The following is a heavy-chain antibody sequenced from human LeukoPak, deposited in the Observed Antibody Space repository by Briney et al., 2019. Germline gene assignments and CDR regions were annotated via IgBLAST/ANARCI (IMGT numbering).Heavy chain of an antibody. CDR3: ARDSDRGYSYGDLGY. Sequence: SETLSLTCTVSGGSISSGDYYWSWIRQPPGKGLEWIGYIYYSGSTYYNPSLKSRVTISVDTSKNQFSLKLSSVTAADTAVYYCARDSDRGYSYGDLGYWGQGTLVTVSS. V-gene: IGHV4-30-4*01. CDR1: GGSISSGDYY. J-gene: IGHJ4*02. D-gene: IGHD5-18*01. CDR2: IYYSGST.